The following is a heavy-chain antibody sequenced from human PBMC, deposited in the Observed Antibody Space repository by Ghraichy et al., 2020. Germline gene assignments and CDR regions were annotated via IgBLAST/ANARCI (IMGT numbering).Heavy chain of an antibody. Sequence: VKVSCKASGYSFTRYALNWVRQAPGQGLEWMGWINTNTGDPTYVQGFTGRFVFSSDTSVNTAYLQINSLTTGDTAVYYCARDHTILGVYALDLWGQGTMVTVSS. CDR2: INTNTGDP. J-gene: IGHJ3*01. CDR3: ARDHTILGVYALDL. V-gene: IGHV7-4-1*02. D-gene: IGHD3-3*01. CDR1: GYSFTRYA.